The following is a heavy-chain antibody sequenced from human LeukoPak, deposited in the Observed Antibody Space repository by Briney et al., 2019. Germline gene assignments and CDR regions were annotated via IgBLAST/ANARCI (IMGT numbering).Heavy chain of an antibody. J-gene: IGHJ6*03. V-gene: IGHV1-18*01. CDR2: ISAYNGNT. CDR1: GYTFTSYG. CDR3: AREWGTVKTSGHYYYMDV. D-gene: IGHD4-17*01. Sequence: GASVKLSCKASGYTFTSYGISWMRQAPGQGLEWTGWISAYNGNTNYAQKPQGRVTMTTDTSTSTAYMELRSLRSDDTAVSYCAREWGTVKTSGHYYYMDVWGKGTTVTVSS.